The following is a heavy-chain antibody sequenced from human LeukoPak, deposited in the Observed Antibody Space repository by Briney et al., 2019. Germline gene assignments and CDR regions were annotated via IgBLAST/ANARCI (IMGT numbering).Heavy chain of an antibody. D-gene: IGHD2-2*01. J-gene: IGHJ4*02. CDR2: ISGSGYNT. CDR1: GFTFSSYA. CDR3: AKDYIGYDQDFDY. Sequence: GGSLRLSCAASGFTFSSYAMSWVRQAPGKGVEWVSSISGSGYNTYYANSVKGRFSISRDNSKNTLDLQMNSLRAEDTAVYYCAKDYIGYDQDFDYWGQGTLVTVSS. V-gene: IGHV3-23*01.